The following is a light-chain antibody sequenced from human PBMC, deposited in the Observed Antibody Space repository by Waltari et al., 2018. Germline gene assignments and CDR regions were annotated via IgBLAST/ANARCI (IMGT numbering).Light chain of an antibody. Sequence: DIQMTQSPSSLSAFVGDRVTITCRASRDISNSLAWYQQKPGKAPKLLLYGASKLQGGVPSRFSGSGSGTVYTLTISSLWPEDFATYYCQEYFGSGASFGGGTKVEI. V-gene: IGKV1-NL1*01. CDR3: QEYFGSGAS. CDR2: GAS. J-gene: IGKJ4*01. CDR1: RDISNS.